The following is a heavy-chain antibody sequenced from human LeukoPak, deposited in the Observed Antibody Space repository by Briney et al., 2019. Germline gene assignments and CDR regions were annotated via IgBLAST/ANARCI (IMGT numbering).Heavy chain of an antibody. D-gene: IGHD2-2*01. Sequence: ASVKVSCKASGYTFTGYYMHWVRQAPGQGLEWMGWINPNSGGTNYAQKFQGRVTMTRDTSISTAYMELSRLRSDGTAVYYCARDWNIVVVPAAMAINWGQGTLVTVSS. J-gene: IGHJ4*02. CDR3: ARDWNIVVVPAAMAIN. V-gene: IGHV1-2*02. CDR1: GYTFTGYY. CDR2: INPNSGGT.